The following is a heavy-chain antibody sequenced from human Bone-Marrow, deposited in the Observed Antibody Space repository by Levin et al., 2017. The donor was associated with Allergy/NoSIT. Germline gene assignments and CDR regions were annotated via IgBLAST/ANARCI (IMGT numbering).Heavy chain of an antibody. Sequence: GGSLRLSCAASGFTFSSYWMHWVRQAPGKGLVWVSRIHSDGSSTSYADSVKVRFTISRDNAKNTLYLQMNSRRAEDTAVYYCAREDYGDYNFDYWGQGTLVTVSS. J-gene: IGHJ4*02. CDR2: IHSDGSST. CDR3: AREDYGDYNFDY. CDR1: GFTFSSYW. V-gene: IGHV3-74*01. D-gene: IGHD4-17*01.